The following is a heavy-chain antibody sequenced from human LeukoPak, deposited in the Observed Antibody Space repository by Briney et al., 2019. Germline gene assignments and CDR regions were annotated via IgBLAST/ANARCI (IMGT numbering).Heavy chain of an antibody. CDR2: IYHSGST. CDR1: GGSISSSNW. D-gene: IGHD3-22*01. J-gene: IGHJ4*02. Sequence: SGTLSLTCAVSGGSISSSNWWSWVRQPPGKGLEWIGEIYHSGSTNYNPSLKSRVTISVDKSKNQFSLKLSSVTAADTAVYYCASLLLTNHPEQSSWGQGTLVTVSS. V-gene: IGHV4-4*02. CDR3: ASLLLTNHPEQSS.